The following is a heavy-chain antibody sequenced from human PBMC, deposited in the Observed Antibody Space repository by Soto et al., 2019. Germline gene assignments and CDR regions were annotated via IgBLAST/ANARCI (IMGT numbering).Heavy chain of an antibody. D-gene: IGHD1-26*01. CDR1: GFSFGDYY. V-gene: IGHV3-11*06. CDR2: INSISAYT. CDR3: ATGGSYSNHFDY. Sequence: LVESGGGLVKPGGSLTLSCAASGFSFGDYYMSWIRQAPGKGLEWVSYINSISAYTDYADSVKGRFTISRDNAKNSLYLQMNSLRAEDTAVYYFATGGSYSNHFDYWGQGTLVTVSS. J-gene: IGHJ4*02.